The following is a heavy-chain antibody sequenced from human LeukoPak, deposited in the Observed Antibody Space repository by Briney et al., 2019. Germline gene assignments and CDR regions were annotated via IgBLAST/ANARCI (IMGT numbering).Heavy chain of an antibody. V-gene: IGHV4-59*01. CDR2: IYYSGST. CDR1: GGSINSYY. D-gene: IGHD6-13*01. CDR3: ASSGSFRQQLVK. J-gene: IGHJ4*02. Sequence: SETLSLTCTVSGGSINSYYWSWIRQPPGKGLEWIGYIYYSGSTNYNPSLKSRVTISVDTSKNQFSLKLSSVTAADTAVYYCASSGSFRQQLVKWGQGTLVAVSS.